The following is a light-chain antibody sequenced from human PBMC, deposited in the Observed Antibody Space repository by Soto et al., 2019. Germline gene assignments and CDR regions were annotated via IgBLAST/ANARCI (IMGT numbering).Light chain of an antibody. V-gene: IGLV1-40*01. CDR1: SPNIGAGYA. J-gene: IGLJ2*01. CDR3: QSYDSSLSGVV. Sequence: QSVLTQPPSVSGAPGQRVTISCTGSSPNIGAGYAVHWYQQLPGTAPKLLIYDNNNRPSGVPDRFSGSESGTSASLAITGLQAEDEADYYCQSYDSSLSGVVFGGGTKLTVL. CDR2: DNN.